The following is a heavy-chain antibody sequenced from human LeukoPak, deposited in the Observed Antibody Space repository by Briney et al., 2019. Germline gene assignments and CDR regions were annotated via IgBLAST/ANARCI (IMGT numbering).Heavy chain of an antibody. Sequence: ETLSLTCTVSGGSISSYYWSWIRQPPGKGLEWIGYIYYSRSTNYNPSLKSRVTISVDTSKNQFSLKLSSVTAADTAVYYCATLDYGGNATPFDYWGQGTLVTVSS. J-gene: IGHJ4*02. CDR2: IYYSRST. D-gene: IGHD4-23*01. V-gene: IGHV4-59*08. CDR3: ATLDYGGNATPFDY. CDR1: GGSISSYY.